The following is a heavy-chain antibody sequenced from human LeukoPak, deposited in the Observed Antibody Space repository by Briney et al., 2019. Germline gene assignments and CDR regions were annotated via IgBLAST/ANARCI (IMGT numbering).Heavy chain of an antibody. CDR3: ARSRPGTEAGQPNFDY. CDR1: GFPFSTYS. V-gene: IGHV3-48*01. D-gene: IGHD6-13*01. CDR2: ISSISSII. J-gene: IGHJ4*02. Sequence: GGSLRLSCAASGFPFSTYSMSWVRQAPGKGLEWVSYISSISSIIYYADSVKGRFTISRDNARSSLYPQMNSLRAEDTAVYYCARSRPGTEAGQPNFDYWGQGTLVTVSS.